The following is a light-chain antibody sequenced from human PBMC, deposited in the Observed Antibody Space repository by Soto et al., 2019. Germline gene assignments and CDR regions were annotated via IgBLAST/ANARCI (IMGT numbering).Light chain of an antibody. CDR2: GVS. CDR1: QTLTTTY. Sequence: EIVLTQSPGTLSLSPGERATLSCMASQTLTTTYLAWYQQKPGQAPRLLIYGVSRRATGIPDRFSGSGSGTDFTLTISRLEPEDFAVYSCQPSADFPYTFGQGTTLEI. CDR3: QPSADFPYT. V-gene: IGKV3-20*01. J-gene: IGKJ2*01.